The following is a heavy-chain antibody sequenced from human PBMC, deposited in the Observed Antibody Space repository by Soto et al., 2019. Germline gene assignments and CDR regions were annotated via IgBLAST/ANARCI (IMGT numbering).Heavy chain of an antibody. J-gene: IGHJ4*02. CDR1: GYGFTTYG. V-gene: IGHV1-18*01. Sequence: QVHLVQSGAEVKKPGASVKVSCKGSGYGFTTYGITWVRQAPGQGLEWMAWISAHNGNTNYAQKLQGRVTVTRDTSTSTAYMELRSPRSDDTAVYYCARGRHGDYWGQGALVTVSS. CDR3: ARGRHGDY. CDR2: ISAHNGNT.